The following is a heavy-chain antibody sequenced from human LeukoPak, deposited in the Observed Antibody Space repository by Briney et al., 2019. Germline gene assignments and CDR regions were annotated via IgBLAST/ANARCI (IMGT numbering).Heavy chain of an antibody. D-gene: IGHD6-6*01. CDR1: GFTFSSYT. CDR3: ARDIGRLVLWFDP. V-gene: IGHV3-21*06. CDR2: ISNDNNYI. J-gene: IGHJ5*02. Sequence: GGSLRLSCAASGFTFSSYTMNWVRQAPGKGLEWVSSISNDNNYIYYVPSVKGRFTISRDNAKNSLYLQMNSLTVEDTAVYYCARDIGRLVLWFDPRGQGTLVTVSS.